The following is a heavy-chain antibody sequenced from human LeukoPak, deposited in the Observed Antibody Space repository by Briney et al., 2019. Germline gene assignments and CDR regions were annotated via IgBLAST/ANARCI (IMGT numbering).Heavy chain of an antibody. D-gene: IGHD4-17*01. V-gene: IGHV4-61*09. CDR2: IYTSGST. CDR3: ARDSRTTVTNGWDFHFDY. Sequence: SETLSLTCTASGGSISSGSYYWSWIRQPAGKGLEWIGHIYTSGSTNYNPSLKSRVTISVDTSKNQFSLKLSSVSAADTAVYYCARDSRTTVTNGWDFHFDYWGQGTLVTVSS. J-gene: IGHJ4*02. CDR1: GGSISSGSYY.